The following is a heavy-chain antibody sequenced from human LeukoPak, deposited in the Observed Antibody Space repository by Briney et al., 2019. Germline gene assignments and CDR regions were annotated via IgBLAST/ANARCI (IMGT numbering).Heavy chain of an antibody. CDR2: INHSGST. J-gene: IGHJ5*02. V-gene: IGHV4-34*01. D-gene: IGHD3-3*01. CDR3: ARVPSRWVTIFGVVIGGFDA. CDR1: GGSFSGYY. Sequence: SETLSLTCAVYGGSFSGYYWSWIRQPPGKGLEWIGEINHSGSTNYNPPLKSRVTISVDTSKTQFSLKLSSVTAADTAVYYCARVPSRWVTIFGVVIGGFDAWGQGTLVTVSS.